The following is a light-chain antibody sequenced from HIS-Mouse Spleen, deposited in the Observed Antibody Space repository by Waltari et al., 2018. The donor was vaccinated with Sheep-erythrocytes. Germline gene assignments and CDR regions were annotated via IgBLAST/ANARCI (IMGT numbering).Light chain of an antibody. CDR2: EGS. Sequence: QSALTQPASVSGSPGQSITISCTGTSSDVGSYNLVSWYQQHPGKAPKLMIYEGSKLPSGVSNRFSGSESGNTGSLTISGLQAEDEADYYCCSYAGSSTPWVFGGGTKLTVL. J-gene: IGLJ3*02. CDR1: SSDVGSYNL. V-gene: IGLV2-23*01. CDR3: CSYAGSSTPWV.